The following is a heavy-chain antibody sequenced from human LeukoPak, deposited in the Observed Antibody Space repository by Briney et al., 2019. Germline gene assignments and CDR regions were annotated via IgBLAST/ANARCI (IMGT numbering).Heavy chain of an antibody. J-gene: IGHJ6*02. CDR3: ARATYDSSGYYYYYYGMDV. Sequence: GGSLRLSCAASGYTFSSYEMNWVRQAPGKGLEWVSYISSSGSTIYYADSVKGRFTISRDNAKNSLYLQMNSLRGEDTAVYYCARATYDSSGYYYYYYGMDVWGQGTTVTVSS. CDR2: ISSSGSTI. CDR1: GYTFSSYE. V-gene: IGHV3-48*03. D-gene: IGHD3-22*01.